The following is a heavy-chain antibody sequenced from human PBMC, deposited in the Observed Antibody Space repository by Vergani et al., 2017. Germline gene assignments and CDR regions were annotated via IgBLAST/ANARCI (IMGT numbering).Heavy chain of an antibody. CDR3: AKDGAGSYYYYYYYYGMDV. CDR1: GFTFSSYG. V-gene: IGHV3-30*18. CDR2: ISYDGSNK. D-gene: IGHD3-10*01. J-gene: IGHJ6*02. Sequence: QVQLVESGGGVVQPGRSLRLSCAASGFTFSSYGMHWVRQAAGKGLEWVAVISYDGSNKYYADSVTGRFTISRDNSKNTLYLQMNSLRADDTAVYYCAKDGAGSYYYYYYYYGMDVWGQGTTVTVSS.